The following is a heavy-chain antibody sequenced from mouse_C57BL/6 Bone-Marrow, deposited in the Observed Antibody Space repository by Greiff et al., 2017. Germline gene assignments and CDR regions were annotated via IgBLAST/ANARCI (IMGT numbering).Heavy chain of an antibody. J-gene: IGHJ2*01. CDR3: ADVIDY. V-gene: IGHV5-6*01. CDR2: ISSGGSYT. CDR1: GFTFSSYG. Sequence: EVQLVESGGDLVKPGGSLKLSCAASGFTFSSYGMSWVRQTPDKRLEWVATISSGGSYTYYPDSVKGRFTISRDNAKNTLYLQMSSLKSEDTAMYYCADVIDYWGQGTTLTVSS.